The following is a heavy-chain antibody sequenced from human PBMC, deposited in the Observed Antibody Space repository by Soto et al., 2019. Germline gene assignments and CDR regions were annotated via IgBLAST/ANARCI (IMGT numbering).Heavy chain of an antibody. CDR2: INPRGGSA. J-gene: IGHJ5*02. D-gene: IGHD2-2*01. CDR1: GYTFISYY. CDR3: ARASTSSSSLGWVDP. Sequence: QVQLVQSGAEVKKPGASVKVSCKASGYTFISYYIHWVRQAPGQGLEWMGTINPRGGSATHAQSLQGRVTMTADTSTTTVYMALSSLRSEDTAVYYCARASTSSSSLGWVDPWGQGTLVTVSS. V-gene: IGHV1-46*04.